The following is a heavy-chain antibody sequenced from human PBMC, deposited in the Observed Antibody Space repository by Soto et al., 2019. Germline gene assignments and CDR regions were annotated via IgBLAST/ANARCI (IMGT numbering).Heavy chain of an antibody. Sequence: SVKVSCKASGGTFSSYAISWVRQAPGQGLEWMGGIIPIFGTANYAQKFQGRVTITADESTSTAYMELSSLRSEDMAVYYCARDFWAGGFGELSTDGMDVWGQGTTVTVSS. CDR1: GGTFSSYA. CDR3: ARDFWAGGFGELSTDGMDV. D-gene: IGHD3-16*02. V-gene: IGHV1-69*13. CDR2: IIPIFGTA. J-gene: IGHJ6*02.